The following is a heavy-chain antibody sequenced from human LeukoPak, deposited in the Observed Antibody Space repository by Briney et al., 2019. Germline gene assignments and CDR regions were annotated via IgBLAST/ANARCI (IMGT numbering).Heavy chain of an antibody. J-gene: IGHJ5*02. CDR1: GGSITSGGYY. V-gene: IGHV4-61*08. CDR3: ARHPAPYCGGDCYSTFWFDP. CDR2: IYYSGST. Sequence: SETLSLTCTVSGGSITSGGYYWSWIRQPPGKGLEWIGYIYYSGSTNYNPSLKSRVTISVDTSKNQFSLKLSSVTAADTAVYYCARHPAPYCGGDCYSTFWFDPWGQGTLVTVSS. D-gene: IGHD2-21*02.